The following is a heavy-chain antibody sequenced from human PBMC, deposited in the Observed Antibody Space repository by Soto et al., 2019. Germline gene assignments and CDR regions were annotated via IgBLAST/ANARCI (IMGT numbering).Heavy chain of an antibody. V-gene: IGHV1-69*06. J-gene: IGHJ3*02. Sequence: QVQLVQSGAEVKKPGSSVKVSCKASGGTFSSYAISWVRQAPGQGLEWMGGIIPIFGTANYAQKFQGRVTITAVKSTSNAYRELSRLRFEGTAVYYCARDHRQRIYYDSFGLVGAFDIWGQGTMVTVSS. CDR2: IIPIFGTA. CDR1: GGTFSSYA. CDR3: ARDHRQRIYYDSFGLVGAFDI. D-gene: IGHD3-22*01.